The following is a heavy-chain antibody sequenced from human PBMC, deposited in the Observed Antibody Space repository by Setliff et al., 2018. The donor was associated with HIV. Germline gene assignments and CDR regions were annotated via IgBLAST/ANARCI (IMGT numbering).Heavy chain of an antibody. CDR2: IHHTGYI. CDR1: GASFTAYY. D-gene: IGHD4-4*01. V-gene: IGHV4-34*01. CDR3: AAFFVTPMTTQDF. Sequence: SETLSLTCDVSGASFTAYYWTWIRQSPGKGLEWIAEIHHTGYINYNPSLRSRVSVSRDMSSNQFSLRLSSVTAADAAVYYCAAFFVTPMTTQDFWGQGTLVTVSS. J-gene: IGHJ4*02.